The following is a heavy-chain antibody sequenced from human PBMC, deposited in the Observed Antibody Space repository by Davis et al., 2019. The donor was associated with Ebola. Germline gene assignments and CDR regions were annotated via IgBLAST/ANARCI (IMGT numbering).Heavy chain of an antibody. D-gene: IGHD5-12*01. V-gene: IGHV1-46*03. J-gene: IGHJ3*02. CDR3: TTPGGQDSGYDVFDI. Sequence: ASVKVSCKASGYTFASYYMYWVRQAPGQGLEWMGMINPNDGRTIYAQKFQGRVTVTRDTSTTTVYMDLSSLRSEDTALYYCTTPGGQDSGYDVFDIWGQGTLVTVSS. CDR2: INPNDGRT. CDR1: GYTFASYY.